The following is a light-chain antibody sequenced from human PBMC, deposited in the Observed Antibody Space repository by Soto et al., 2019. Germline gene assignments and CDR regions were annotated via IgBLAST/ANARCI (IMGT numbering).Light chain of an antibody. CDR1: QGTSSY. Sequence: DIQLTQSPSFLSASVGDRVTITCRASQGTSSYLSWFQQKPGRAPKLLIYGASTLQSGVPARFSGSGSGTDFTLTISNLQPEDFATYYCQQLNAYPLTFGQGTLLEI. J-gene: IGKJ5*01. CDR2: GAS. V-gene: IGKV1-9*01. CDR3: QQLNAYPLT.